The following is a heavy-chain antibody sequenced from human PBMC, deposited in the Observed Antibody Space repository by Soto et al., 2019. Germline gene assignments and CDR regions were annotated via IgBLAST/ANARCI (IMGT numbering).Heavy chain of an antibody. CDR2: IWYDGSKK. V-gene: IGHV3-33*01. D-gene: IGHD6-13*01. J-gene: IGHJ4*02. CDR3: ARDALPYSSSRYSVDFDY. Sequence: QVQLVESGGGVVQPGRSLRLSCAVSGFTFSTFGMHWVRQAPGKGLEWVAVIWYDGSKKYYADSVKGRFTISRDNSKNTVYLQMNSLRAEDTAVYYCARDALPYSSSRYSVDFDYWGQGTLVTVSS. CDR1: GFTFSTFG.